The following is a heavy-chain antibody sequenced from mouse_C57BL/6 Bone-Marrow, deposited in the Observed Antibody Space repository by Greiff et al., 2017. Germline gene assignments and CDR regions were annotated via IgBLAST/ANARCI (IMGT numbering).Heavy chain of an antibody. CDR2: GQGLEWIG. D-gene: IGHD3-3*01. J-gene: IGHJ4*01. Sequence: VKLQQSGPELARPWASVKISCQAFYTFSRRVHFAIRDTNYWMQWVKQRPGQGLEWIGAIYPGKGATSYNQKFKRKATLTADKSSSTAYMLRSSLTSEDSAVYYCVRGYYAMDYWGQGTSVTVSS. CDR1: YTFSRRVH. CDR3: SEDSAVYYCVRGYYAMDY. V-gene: IGHV1-87*01.